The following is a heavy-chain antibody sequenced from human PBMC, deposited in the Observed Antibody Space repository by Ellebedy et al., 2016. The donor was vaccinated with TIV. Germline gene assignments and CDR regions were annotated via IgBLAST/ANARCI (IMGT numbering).Heavy chain of an antibody. CDR2: IGGIVENT. Sequence: PGGSLRLSCAASGFTFRNYAINRVRQAPGKGLEWVSVIGGIVENTFYADSVKGRFTISRDNSKNTLYLQMHSLRVDDTAIYYWARDKGRPPAKLDVWGQGTAVTVSS. J-gene: IGHJ6*02. CDR1: GFTFRNYA. V-gene: IGHV3-23*01. CDR3: ARDKGRPPAKLDV. D-gene: IGHD2-2*01.